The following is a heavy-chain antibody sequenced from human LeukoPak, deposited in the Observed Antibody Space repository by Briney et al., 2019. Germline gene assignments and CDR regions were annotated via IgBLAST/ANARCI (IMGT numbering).Heavy chain of an antibody. CDR2: ISGYNGDT. CDR3: ARDRDLIGVTTTRLDY. V-gene: IGHV1-18*04. Sequence: ASVKVCCKASGYVFNLFGFSWVRRAPGQGLEWMGWISGYNGDTKYAQKIQGRVTLTTDSSASTAYMELRTLRSDDTAIYYCARDRDLIGVTTTRLDYWGQGTLVTVSS. J-gene: IGHJ4*02. D-gene: IGHD6-19*01. CDR1: GYVFNLFG.